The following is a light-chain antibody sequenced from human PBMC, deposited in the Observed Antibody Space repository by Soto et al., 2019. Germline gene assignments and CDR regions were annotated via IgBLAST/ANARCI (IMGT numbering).Light chain of an antibody. CDR2: VNSDGTH. J-gene: IGLJ3*02. Sequence: QSVLTQSPSASASLGASVKLTCTLSSGHSSYAIAWHQQQPEKGPRYLMKVNSDGTHNKGDGIPDRFSGSSSGAERYLTISSLQSEDEADYYCQTWGTGIRVFGGGTKVTVL. V-gene: IGLV4-69*01. CDR3: QTWGTGIRV. CDR1: SGHSSYA.